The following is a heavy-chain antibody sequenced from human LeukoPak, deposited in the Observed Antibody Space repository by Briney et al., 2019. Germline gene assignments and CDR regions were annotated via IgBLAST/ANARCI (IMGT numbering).Heavy chain of an antibody. Sequence: GGSLRLSRAASGFTFSSYSMNWVRQAPGKGLEWVSSISSSSSYIYYADSVKGRFTISRDNAKNSLCLQMNSLRAEDTAVYYCARSFLSIAAAATDYWGQGTLVTVSS. V-gene: IGHV3-21*01. D-gene: IGHD6-13*01. CDR3: ARSFLSIAAAATDY. CDR2: ISSSSSYI. J-gene: IGHJ4*02. CDR1: GFTFSSYS.